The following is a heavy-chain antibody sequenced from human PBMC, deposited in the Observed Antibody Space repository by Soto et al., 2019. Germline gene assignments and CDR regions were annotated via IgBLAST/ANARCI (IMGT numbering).Heavy chain of an antibody. CDR2: IIPIFGTA. Sequence: ASVKVSCKASGGTFSSYAISWVRQAPGQGLEWTGGIIPIFGTANYAQKFQGRVTITADESTSTAYMELSSLRFEDTAVYYCARVRVGALRFDYWGQGTLVTVSS. D-gene: IGHD1-26*01. CDR1: GGTFSSYA. V-gene: IGHV1-69*13. CDR3: ARVRVGALRFDY. J-gene: IGHJ4*02.